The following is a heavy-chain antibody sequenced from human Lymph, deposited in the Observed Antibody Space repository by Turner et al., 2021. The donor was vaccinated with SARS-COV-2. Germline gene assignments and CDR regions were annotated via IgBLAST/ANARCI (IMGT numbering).Heavy chain of an antibody. CDR3: ARERYDSSGSESYYFDY. CDR1: GFTFSSYT. D-gene: IGHD3-22*01. J-gene: IGHJ4*02. Sequence: EVQLVESGGGLVKPGGSLRLSCAASGFTFSSYTMNWVRQAPGKGLEWVASISSSSSYTFYAESVKGRFTISRDNAKNTLYLQMNSLRAEDTAVYYCARERYDSSGSESYYFDYWGQGTLVTVSS. CDR2: ISSSSSYT. V-gene: IGHV3-21*01.